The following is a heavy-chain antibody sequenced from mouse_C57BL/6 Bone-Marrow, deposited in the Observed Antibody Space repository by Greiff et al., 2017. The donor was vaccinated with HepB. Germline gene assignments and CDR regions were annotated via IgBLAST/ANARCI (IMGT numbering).Heavy chain of an antibody. CDR1: GFTFSDYY. Sequence: EVHLVESGGGLVQPGGSLKLSCAASGFTFSDYYMYWVRQTPEKRLEWVAYISNGGGSTYYPDTVKGRFTISRDNAKNTLYLQMSRLKSEDTAMYYCARRGYCSSFYAMDYWGQGTSVTVSS. CDR3: ARRGYCSSFYAMDY. V-gene: IGHV5-12*01. D-gene: IGHD1-1*01. CDR2: ISNGGGST. J-gene: IGHJ4*01.